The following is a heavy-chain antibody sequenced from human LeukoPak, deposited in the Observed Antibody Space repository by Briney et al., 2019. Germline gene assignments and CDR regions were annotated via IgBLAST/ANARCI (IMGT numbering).Heavy chain of an antibody. CDR1: GFTFSSYS. CDR2: ISSSSSYI. V-gene: IGHV3-21*01. D-gene: IGHD3-22*01. Sequence: GGSLRLSCAASGFTFSSYSMNWVRQAPGKGLEWVSSISSSSSYIYYADSVKGRFTISRDNAKNSLYLQMNSLRAEDTAVYYCARRYYDSSGYSNWFDPWGRGTLVTVSS. J-gene: IGHJ5*02. CDR3: ARRYYDSSGYSNWFDP.